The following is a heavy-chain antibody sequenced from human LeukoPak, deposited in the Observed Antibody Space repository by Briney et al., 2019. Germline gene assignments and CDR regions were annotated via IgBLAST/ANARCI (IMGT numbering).Heavy chain of an antibody. V-gene: IGHV1-46*01. CDR1: GYTFTSYY. CDR3: ARDGVPAAMAGYYYYMDV. CDR2: INPSGGST. J-gene: IGHJ6*03. D-gene: IGHD2-2*01. Sequence: ASVKVSCKASGYTFTSYYMHWVRQAPGQGLEWMGIINPSGGSTSYAQKLQGRVTMTRDMSTSTVYMELSSLRSEDTAVYYCARDGVPAAMAGYYYYMDVWGKGTTVTVSS.